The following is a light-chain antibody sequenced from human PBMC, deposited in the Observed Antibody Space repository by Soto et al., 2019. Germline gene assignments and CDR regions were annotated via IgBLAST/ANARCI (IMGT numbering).Light chain of an antibody. J-gene: IGKJ2*01. V-gene: IGKV3-20*01. Sequence: VMTQSPVTLSGSPGERVTLSCRASQGIISNLAWYQQKRGQAPRVLIYGASTRATGVPDRFSGSGSGTEFTLTISRLEPEDFAVYYCQQYGTAPYTFGQGTTLELK. CDR3: QQYGTAPYT. CDR1: QGIISN. CDR2: GAS.